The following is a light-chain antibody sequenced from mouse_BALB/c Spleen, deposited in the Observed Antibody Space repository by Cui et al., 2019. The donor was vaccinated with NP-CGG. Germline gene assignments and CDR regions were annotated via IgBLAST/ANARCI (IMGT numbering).Light chain of an antibody. CDR1: TGAVTTSNY. V-gene: IGLV1*01. J-gene: IGLJ1*01. CDR3: ALWYSNHWV. CDR2: GTN. Sequence: QTVVTHESAPTTSPGETVTLTCRSSTGAVTTSNYANWVQEKPDHLFTGLIGGTNNRAPGVPARFSGSLIGDKAALTITGAQTEDEAMYFCALWYSNHWVFGGGTKLTVL.